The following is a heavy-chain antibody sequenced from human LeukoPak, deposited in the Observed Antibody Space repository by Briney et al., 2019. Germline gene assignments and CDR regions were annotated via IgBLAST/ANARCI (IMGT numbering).Heavy chain of an antibody. CDR1: GGSISSGSYY. V-gene: IGHV4-39*07. D-gene: IGHD2-15*01. J-gene: IGHJ6*02. CDR2: IYYSGST. CDR3: ARAAGGYCSGGSCSLYYYYGMDV. Sequence: SETLSLTCTVSGGSISSGSYYWGWIRQPPGKGLESIGSIYYSGSTYYNPSLKSRVTISVDTSKNQFSLKLSSVTAADTAVYYCARAAGGYCSGGSCSLYYYYGMDVWGQGTTVPVSS.